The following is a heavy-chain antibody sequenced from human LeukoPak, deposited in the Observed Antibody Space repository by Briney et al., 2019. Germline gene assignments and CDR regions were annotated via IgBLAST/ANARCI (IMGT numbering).Heavy chain of an antibody. D-gene: IGHD6-19*01. V-gene: IGHV3-23*01. J-gene: IGHJ4*02. CDR3: ARSQWLAVEGASDY. CDR2: ISGIGRGT. CDR1: RFTFSNYA. Sequence: GGSLRLSCAASRFTFSNYAMNWVRQAPGKGLEWCSVISGIGRGTYYADSVKGQFTISRDNSKSTLYLQMNSLRVEDTAVYYCARSQWLAVEGASDYWGQGALVSVSS.